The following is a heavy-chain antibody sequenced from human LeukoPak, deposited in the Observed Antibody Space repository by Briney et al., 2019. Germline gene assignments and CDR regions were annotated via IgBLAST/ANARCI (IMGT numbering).Heavy chain of an antibody. CDR1: GGTISTSSYY. D-gene: IGHD3-22*01. CDR3: ARDAAGEGRLVITWFDP. J-gene: IGHJ5*02. CDR2: IYYSGST. V-gene: IGHV4-39*07. Sequence: SETLSLTCTVSGGTISTSSYYFAWIRQPPGKGLEWIGSIYYSGSTYYNPSLKSRVSLSVDTSKNQFSLKLSSVTAADTAVYFCARDAAGEGRLVITWFDPWGQGTLVTVSS.